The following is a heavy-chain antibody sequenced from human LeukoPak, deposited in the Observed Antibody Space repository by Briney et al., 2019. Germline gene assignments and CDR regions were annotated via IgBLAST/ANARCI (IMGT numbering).Heavy chain of an antibody. V-gene: IGHV3-53*01. CDR1: GFTVSSIH. D-gene: IGHD3-22*01. Sequence: GGSLRLSCAASGFTVSSIHMVWVRQAPGKGLEWVSVTYTGGNSYYADSVKGRFIITRDISKNTLYLQMNSLRAEDSALYYCARGGRGSAAVVAPRSFDIWGQGTMVTVSS. J-gene: IGHJ3*02. CDR2: TYTGGNS. CDR3: ARGGRGSAAVVAPRSFDI.